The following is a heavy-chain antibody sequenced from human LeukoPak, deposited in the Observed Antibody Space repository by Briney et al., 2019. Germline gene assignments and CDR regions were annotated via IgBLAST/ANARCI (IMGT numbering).Heavy chain of an antibody. J-gene: IGHJ2*01. D-gene: IGHD2-21*02. CDR1: GFTFNSYS. CDR3: ARSRYCGGDCYDWYFDL. Sequence: GGSLRLSCAASGFTFNSYSMNWFRQAPGKGLEWVSSISSSSRFIYYADSVKGRFTISRDNAKNSLYLQMNSLRAEDTAVYYCARSRYCGGDCYDWYFDLWGRGTLVTVSS. CDR2: ISSSSRFI. V-gene: IGHV3-21*01.